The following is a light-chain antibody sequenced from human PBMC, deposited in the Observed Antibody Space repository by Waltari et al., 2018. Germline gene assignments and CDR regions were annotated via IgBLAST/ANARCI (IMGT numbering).Light chain of an antibody. J-gene: IGKJ1*01. CDR3: QQYYTLPWT. Sequence: DIQMTQSPSSLSASVGDRVTITCRACQAISNSLAWYHQKAGQAPKVLLYGASRLESGVPSRFSGSGSGTDFTLTINSVQPEDFATFYCQQYYTLPWTFGQGTRVEI. V-gene: IGKV1-NL1*01. CDR2: GAS. CDR1: QAISNS.